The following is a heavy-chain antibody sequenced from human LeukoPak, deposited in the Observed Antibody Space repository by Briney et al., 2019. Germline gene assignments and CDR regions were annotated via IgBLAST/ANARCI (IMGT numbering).Heavy chain of an antibody. D-gene: IGHD4-11*01. CDR3: ARDRVTTSSWPRVEYYYMDV. V-gene: IGHV3-7*01. J-gene: IGHJ6*03. Sequence: GGSLRLSCAASGFTFDDYGMSWVRQAPGKGLEWVANIKQDGSEKYYVDSVKGRFTISRDNARNSLYLQMNSLRAEDTAVYYCARDRVTTSSWPRVEYYYMDVWGKGTTVTISS. CDR1: GFTFDDYG. CDR2: IKQDGSEK.